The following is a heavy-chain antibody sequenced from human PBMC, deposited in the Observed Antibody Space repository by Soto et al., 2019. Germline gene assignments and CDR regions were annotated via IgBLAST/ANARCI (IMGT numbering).Heavy chain of an antibody. D-gene: IGHD2-21*01. CDR2: INGYNGIT. J-gene: IGHJ6*02. CDR1: GYTFASYG. CDR3: ARVAGIGPPRGMDV. Sequence: QVQLVQSGAEVKKPGASVKVSCKASGYTFASYGITSVRQAPGQGLECMGWINGYNGITKYAQKLQARVTMTTDISTSTAYMELRSLRSDDTAMYYCARVAGIGPPRGMDVWGQGTTVTVSS. V-gene: IGHV1-18*01.